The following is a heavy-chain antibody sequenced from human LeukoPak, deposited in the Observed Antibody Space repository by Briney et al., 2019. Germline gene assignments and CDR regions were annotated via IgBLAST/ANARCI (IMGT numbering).Heavy chain of an antibody. J-gene: IGHJ4*02. D-gene: IGHD1-26*01. V-gene: IGHV1-8*01. CDR2: MNPYSGNT. Sequence: GASVKVSCKASGYTSTSYDINWVRQATGQGLEWMGWMNPYSGNTGYVQKLQGRVTMTRDTSISTAYMELSSLRSDDTAVYFCARGSSGSLGRDYWGQGTLVTVSS. CDR3: ARGSSGSLGRDY. CDR1: GYTSTSYD.